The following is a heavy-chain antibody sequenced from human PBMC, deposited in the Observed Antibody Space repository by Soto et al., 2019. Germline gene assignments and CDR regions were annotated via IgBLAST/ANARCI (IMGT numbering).Heavy chain of an antibody. D-gene: IGHD5-18*01. CDR1: GYNFATYW. V-gene: IGHV5-51*01. Sequence: GESLKISCKGSGYNFATYWSAWVRQLPGKGPEWMGIIYPGDPDTSYSPSFQGQVTISVDKSISTAYLQWNSLKASDTAVYYCARRGYSYGSDVWDQGTKVTSP. CDR2: IYPGDPDT. J-gene: IGHJ6*02. CDR3: ARRGYSYGSDV.